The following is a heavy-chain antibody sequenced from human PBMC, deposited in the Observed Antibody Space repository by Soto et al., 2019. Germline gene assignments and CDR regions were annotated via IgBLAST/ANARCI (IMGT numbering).Heavy chain of an antibody. Sequence: QVQLQQWGAGLLKPSETLSLTCAVYGGSFSGYYWSWIRQPPGKGLEWIGEINHSGSTNYNPSLKSRVTIAVDTSKNQFSLKLSSVTAADTAVYYCAIGEGGWPLDYWGQGTLVTVSS. CDR1: GGSFSGYY. V-gene: IGHV4-34*01. CDR3: AIGEGGWPLDY. J-gene: IGHJ4*02. CDR2: INHSGST. D-gene: IGHD6-19*01.